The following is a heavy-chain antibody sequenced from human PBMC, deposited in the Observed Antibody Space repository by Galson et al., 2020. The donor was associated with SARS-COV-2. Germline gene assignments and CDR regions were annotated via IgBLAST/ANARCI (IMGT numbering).Heavy chain of an antibody. J-gene: IGHJ4*02. V-gene: IGHV4-30-4*01. CDR3: ARTSSTATREYYFDY. CDR1: GDSINNDDFY. Sequence: SETLSLTCSVSGDSINNDDFYWSWIRQTPGTGLEWIGDIHSTGNTYYNPSLMSRLTMSVDTSKNQFSLRLTSVTAADTAGYFCARTSSTATREYYFDYWGQGTLVSVSS. CDR2: IHSTGNT. D-gene: IGHD4-17*01.